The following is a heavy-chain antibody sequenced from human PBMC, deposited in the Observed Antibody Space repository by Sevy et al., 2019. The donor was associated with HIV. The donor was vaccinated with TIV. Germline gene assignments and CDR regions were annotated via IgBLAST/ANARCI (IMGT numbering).Heavy chain of an antibody. V-gene: IGHV1-69*13. Sequence: ASVKVSCKASGGTFSNYAISWVRQAPGQGLEWMGGFIPMFDTANYAQKFQGKVTLTADGSTTTAYMELSSLSFDDTALESCAGSYFDSSGYSLVGGDGRDFWGQGTTVTVSS. J-gene: IGHJ6*02. CDR2: FIPMFDTA. D-gene: IGHD3-22*01. CDR3: AGSYFDSSGYSLVGGDGRDF. CDR1: GGTFSNYA.